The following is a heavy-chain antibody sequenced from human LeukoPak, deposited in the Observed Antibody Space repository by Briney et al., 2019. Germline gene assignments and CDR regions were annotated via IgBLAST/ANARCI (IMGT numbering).Heavy chain of an antibody. Sequence: SAKVSCKASGGTFSSYAISWVRQAPGQGLEWMGGIIPIFGTANYAQKFQGRVTITADESTSTAYMELSSLRSEDTAVYYCARGWRRFWSGPPSYFDPWGQGTLVTVSS. CDR2: IIPIFGTA. V-gene: IGHV1-69*13. CDR1: GGTFSSYA. J-gene: IGHJ5*02. CDR3: ARGWRRFWSGPPSYFDP. D-gene: IGHD3-3*01.